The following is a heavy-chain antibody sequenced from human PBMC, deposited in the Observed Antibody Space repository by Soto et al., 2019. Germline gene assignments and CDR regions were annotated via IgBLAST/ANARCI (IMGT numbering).Heavy chain of an antibody. D-gene: IGHD3-22*01. CDR3: ARPDEGGYSSNHHYYYALDV. CDR1: GGTFRSYS. J-gene: IGHJ6*02. Sequence: QVQLVQSGAEVKKPGSSVKVSCKASGGTFRSYSISWVRQAPGQGLEWMGGIIPIFDITNYAQKFQGRVTITADESTSTYYMELSSLGSDDTAVYYCARPDEGGYSSNHHYYYALDVWGQGTTVTV. V-gene: IGHV1-69*01. CDR2: IIPIFDIT.